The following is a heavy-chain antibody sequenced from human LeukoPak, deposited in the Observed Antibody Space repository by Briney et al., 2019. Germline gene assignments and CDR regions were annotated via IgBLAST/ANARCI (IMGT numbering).Heavy chain of an antibody. CDR1: GGTFSSYA. V-gene: IGHV1-69*01. J-gene: IGHJ5*02. CDR2: IIPIFGTA. CDR3: AASKSSYNWFDP. D-gene: IGHD3-10*01. Sequence: SVKVSCKASGGTFSSYAISWVRQAPGQGLEWMGGIIPIFGTANYAQKFQGRVTITADESTSTAYMELSSLRSEDTAVYYCAASKSSYNWFDPWGQGTLVTVSS.